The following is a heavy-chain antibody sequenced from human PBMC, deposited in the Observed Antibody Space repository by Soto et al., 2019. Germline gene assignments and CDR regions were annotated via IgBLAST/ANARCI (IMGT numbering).Heavy chain of an antibody. J-gene: IGHJ4*02. CDR1: GFTFNNYW. D-gene: IGHD5-12*01. V-gene: IGHV3-74*01. CDR3: ARGTLTSVDMVDY. CDR2: INGDGTRT. Sequence: EVQLVESGGALVQPGGSLRVSCAASGFTFNNYWMHWVRQGPGKGLVWVSRINGDGTRTGYADSVRGRFTVSRDNSKNPLYLQIYSLTAEDTAVYYCARGTLTSVDMVDYWGQGTLVTVSS.